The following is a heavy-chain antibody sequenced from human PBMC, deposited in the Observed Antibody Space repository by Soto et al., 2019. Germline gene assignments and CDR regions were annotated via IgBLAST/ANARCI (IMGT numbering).Heavy chain of an antibody. D-gene: IGHD2-2*01. CDR2: INPNSGGT. CDR1: GYTFTGYY. Sequence: GASVKVSCKASGYTFTGYYMHWVRQAPGQGLEWMGWINPNSGGTNYAQKFQGGVTMTRDTSISTAYMELSRLRSDDTAVYYCARDKEYQLLLRGNWFDPWGQGTLVTVSS. J-gene: IGHJ5*02. V-gene: IGHV1-2*02. CDR3: ARDKEYQLLLRGNWFDP.